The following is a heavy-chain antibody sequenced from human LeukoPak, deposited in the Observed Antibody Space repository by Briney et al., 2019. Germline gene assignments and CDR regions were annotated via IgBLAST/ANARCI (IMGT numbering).Heavy chain of an antibody. CDR2: INHSGST. J-gene: IGHJ4*02. V-gene: IGHV4-34*01. CDR1: IESFSGHY. D-gene: IGHD5-12*01. Sequence: SETLSLTCAVYIESFSGHYWSWIRQPPGKGLEWIGEINHSGSTNYNPSLKSRVTISVDTSKNQFSLKLSSVTAADTAVYYCARESGYGGVNYWGQGTLVTVSS. CDR3: ARESGYGGVNY.